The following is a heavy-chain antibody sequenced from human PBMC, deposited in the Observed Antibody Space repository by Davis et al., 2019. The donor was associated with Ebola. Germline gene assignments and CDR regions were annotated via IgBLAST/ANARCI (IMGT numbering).Heavy chain of an antibody. V-gene: IGHV3-30*02. CDR3: AKVLRSGSYLDNWFDP. CDR2: IWYDGSNK. D-gene: IGHD1-26*01. Sequence: GESLKISCAASGFTFSSYGMHWVRQAPGKGLEWVAVIWYDGSNKYYADSVKGRFTISRDNSKNTLYLQMNSLRAEDTAVYYCAKVLRSGSYLDNWFDPWGQGTLVTVSS. CDR1: GFTFSSYG. J-gene: IGHJ5*02.